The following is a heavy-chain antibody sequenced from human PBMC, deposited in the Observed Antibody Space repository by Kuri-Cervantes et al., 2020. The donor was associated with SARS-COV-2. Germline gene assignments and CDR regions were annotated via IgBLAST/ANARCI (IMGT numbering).Heavy chain of an antibody. CDR2: ISSEGTIK. Sequence: GGSLRLSCSVSGFAFIRYTMHWVRQAPGQGLQWVSVISSEGTIKDYADFVKGRFTISRDNSKNTLYLQMNSLRAEDTAVYYCAKIAGLLYGYYYGMDVWGQGTTVTVSS. V-gene: IGHV3-30*07. CDR3: AKIAGLLYGYYYGMDV. J-gene: IGHJ6*02. CDR1: GFAFIRYT. D-gene: IGHD3-3*01.